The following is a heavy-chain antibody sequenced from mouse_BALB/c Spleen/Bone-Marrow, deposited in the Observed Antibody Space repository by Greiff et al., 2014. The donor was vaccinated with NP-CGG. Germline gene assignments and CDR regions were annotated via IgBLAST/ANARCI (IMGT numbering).Heavy chain of an antibody. CDR3: ARSGERYGAMDY. D-gene: IGHD1-1*02. CDR1: GFTFSDFY. J-gene: IGHJ4*01. V-gene: IGHV5-4*02. CDR2: ISDGGTYT. Sequence: EVQLVESGGGLVKPGGSLKLSCAASGFTFSDFYMFWFRQTPEKRLEWVATISDGGTYTYYPDSVKGRFTISRDNAKNNRYLQMSSLKSEDTAMYYCARSGERYGAMDYWGQGTSVTVSS.